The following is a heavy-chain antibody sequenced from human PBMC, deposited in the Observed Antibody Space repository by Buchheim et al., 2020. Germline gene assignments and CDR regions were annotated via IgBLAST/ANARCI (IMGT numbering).Heavy chain of an antibody. CDR2: IKYDGSEK. V-gene: IGHV3-7*01. CDR1: GLTFRSYW. Sequence: EVQLVESGGGLVQPGGSLRLSCAASGLTFRSYWMTWVRQAPGKGLEWVAKIKYDGSEKYYVASVEGRFIISRDNAKNSLHLQMNSLRVEDTAVYYCATARFWGQGTL. J-gene: IGHJ4*02. CDR3: ATARF.